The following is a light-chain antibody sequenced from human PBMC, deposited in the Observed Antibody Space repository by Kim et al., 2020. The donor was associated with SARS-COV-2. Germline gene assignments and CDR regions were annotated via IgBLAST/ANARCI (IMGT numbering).Light chain of an antibody. V-gene: IGLV1-44*01. J-gene: IGLJ6*01. CDR1: RSNIGSHF. Sequence: QSALTQPPSASGTPGQRVTISCSGSRSNIGSHFVYWYQHLPGMAPKLLIYGTYQRPSGVPDRFSGSKSDTSASLAISGLQSEDEGDYYCQAWDDTVDGPMFGGGTKVTVL. CDR2: GTY. CDR3: QAWDDTVDGPM.